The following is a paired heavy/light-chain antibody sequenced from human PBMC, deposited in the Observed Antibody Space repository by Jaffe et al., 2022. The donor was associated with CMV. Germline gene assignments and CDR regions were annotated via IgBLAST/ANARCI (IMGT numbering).Heavy chain of an antibody. V-gene: IGHV1-46*01. CDR3: ARVWGSYYYDSSGYSFGY. Sequence: QVQLVQSGAEVKKPGASVKVSCKASGYTFTSYYMHWVRQAPGQGLEWMGIINPSGGSTSYAQKFQGRVTMTRDTSTSTVYMELSSLRSEDTAVYYCARVWGSYYYDSSGYSFGYWGQGTLVTVSS. CDR2: INPSGGST. D-gene: IGHD3-22*01. CDR1: GYTFTSYY. J-gene: IGHJ4*02.
Light chain of an antibody. CDR2: DVS. CDR3: SSYTSSSTPQLV. V-gene: IGLV2-14*03. CDR1: SSDVGGYNY. J-gene: IGLJ3*02. Sequence: QSALTQPASVSGSPGQSITISCTGTSSDVGGYNYVSWYQQHPGKAPKLMIYDVSNRPSGVSNRFSGSKSGNTASLTISGLQAEDEADYYCSSYTSSSTPQLVFGGGTKLTVL.